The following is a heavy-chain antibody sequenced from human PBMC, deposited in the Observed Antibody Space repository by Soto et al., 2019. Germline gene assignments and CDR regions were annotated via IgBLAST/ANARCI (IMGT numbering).Heavy chain of an antibody. CDR1: GFTFSSYG. J-gene: IGHJ4*02. CDR2: ISYDGSNK. CDR3: AKGSIPPFDY. D-gene: IGHD2-2*02. V-gene: IGHV3-30*18. Sequence: GGSLRLSCAASGFTFSSYGMHWVRQAPGKGLEWVAVISYDGSNKYYADSVKGRFTISRDNSKNTLYLQMNSLRAEDTAVYYCAKGSIPPFDYWGQGTLVTVSS.